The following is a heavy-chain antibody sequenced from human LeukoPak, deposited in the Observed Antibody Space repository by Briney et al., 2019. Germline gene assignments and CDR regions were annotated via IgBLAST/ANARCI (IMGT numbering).Heavy chain of an antibody. Sequence: PGGSLRLSCAASGFTFSSYSMNWVLQAPGKGLEWVSSISSSSSYIYYADSVKGRFTISRDNAKNSLYLQMNSLRAEDTAVYYCARVRKGSNVDDYWGQGTLVTVSS. V-gene: IGHV3-21*01. CDR2: ISSSSSYI. D-gene: IGHD1-14*01. CDR1: GFTFSSYS. CDR3: ARVRKGSNVDDY. J-gene: IGHJ4*02.